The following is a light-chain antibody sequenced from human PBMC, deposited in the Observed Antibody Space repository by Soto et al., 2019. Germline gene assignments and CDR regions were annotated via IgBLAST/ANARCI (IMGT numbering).Light chain of an antibody. CDR3: SSYTDSSTLGLYV. CDR1: SSDVGSYNL. V-gene: IGLV2-14*02. CDR2: EVT. J-gene: IGLJ1*01. Sequence: QSALTQPASVSGSPGQSITISCTGTSSDVGSYNLVSWYQQHPGKAPKLMIYEVTYRPSGVSNRFSGSKSGSTASLTISGLQAEDEADYYCSSYTDSSTLGLYVFGTGTKVTVL.